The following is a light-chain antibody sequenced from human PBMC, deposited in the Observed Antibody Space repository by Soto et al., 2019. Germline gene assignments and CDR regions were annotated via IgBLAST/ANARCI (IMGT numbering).Light chain of an antibody. CDR1: QSISSF. J-gene: IGKJ4*01. CDR3: QQSYSTPLT. Sequence: DIQMTQSPSSLSASVGDRVTITCRASQSISSFLNWYQQKPGKAPELLIYAASSLQSGVPSKFRGSGSGTDFTLTINSLQPEDFATYYCQQSYSTPLTFGGGTKVQIK. V-gene: IGKV1-39*01. CDR2: AAS.